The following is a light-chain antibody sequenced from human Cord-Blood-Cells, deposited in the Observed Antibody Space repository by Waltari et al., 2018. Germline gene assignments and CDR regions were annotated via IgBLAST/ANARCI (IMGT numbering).Light chain of an antibody. CDR3: QQYNNWPPT. J-gene: IGKJ1*01. CDR2: GAS. CDR1: QSVSSN. V-gene: IGKV3-15*01. Sequence: EVVMTPSPAPLSASPGERATLSGRASQSVSSNLAWYQQKPGQAPRLLIYGASTRATGIPARFSGSGSGTEFTLTISSLQSEDFAVYYCQQYNNWPPTFGQGTKVEIK.